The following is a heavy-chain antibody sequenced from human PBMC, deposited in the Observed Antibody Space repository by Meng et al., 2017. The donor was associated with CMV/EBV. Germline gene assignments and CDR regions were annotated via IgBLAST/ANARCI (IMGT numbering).Heavy chain of an antibody. D-gene: IGHD2-2*02. CDR1: GFTFSSYW. CDR2: INSDGSST. CDR3: ARDLPYCSSTSCYSTWYYYYGMDV. J-gene: IGHJ6*02. V-gene: IGHV3-74*01. Sequence: GESLRLSCAASGFTFSSYWMHWVRQAPGKGLVWVSRINSDGSSTSYADSVKGRFTISRDNAKNTLYLQMNSLRAEDTAVYYCARDLPYCSSTSCYSTWYYYYGMDVWGQGTTVTVSS.